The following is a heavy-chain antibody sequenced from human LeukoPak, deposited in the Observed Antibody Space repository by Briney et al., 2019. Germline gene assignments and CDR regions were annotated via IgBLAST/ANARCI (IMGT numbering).Heavy chain of an antibody. V-gene: IGHV3-72*01. CDR3: ARGLNSGYYYDLDGFDL. CDR2: IRKKATSYTT. D-gene: IGHD3-22*01. J-gene: IGHJ3*01. CDR1: GLTFSDHY. Sequence: GGSLRLSCAASGLTFSDHYMDWVRQAPGKGLEWVGRIRKKATSYTTDYAASVRGRFTISRSDSENSLYLQMNSLKSEDTALYYCARGLNSGYYYDLDGFDLWGRGTMVTVSS.